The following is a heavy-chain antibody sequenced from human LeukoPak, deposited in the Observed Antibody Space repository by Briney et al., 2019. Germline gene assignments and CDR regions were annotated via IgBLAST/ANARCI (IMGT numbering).Heavy chain of an antibody. D-gene: IGHD3-10*01. CDR3: ARAAYYYGSGSYLYMDV. J-gene: IGHJ6*03. CDR1: GFTFSSYW. V-gene: IGHV3-7*01. CDR2: IKQDGSEK. Sequence: PGGSLRLSCAASGFTFSSYWMSWVRQAPGKGLEWVANIKQDGSEKYYVDSVKGRFTISRDNAKNSLYLQMNSLRAEDTAVYYCARAAYYYGSGSYLYMDVWGKGTTVTISS.